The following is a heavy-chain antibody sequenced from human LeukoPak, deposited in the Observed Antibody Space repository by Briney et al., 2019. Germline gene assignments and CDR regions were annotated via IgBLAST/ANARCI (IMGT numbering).Heavy chain of an antibody. CDR2: ISWNSGSI. CDR3: AKDVYSSSWYYFHY. CDR1: GFTFDDYA. V-gene: IGHV3-9*01. Sequence: GGSLRLSCAASGFTFDDYAMHWVRQAPGKGLKGVSGISWNSGSIGYADSVKGRFTISRDNAKNSLYLQMNSLRAEDTALYYCAKDVYSSSWYYFHYWGQGTLVTVSS. D-gene: IGHD6-13*01. J-gene: IGHJ4*02.